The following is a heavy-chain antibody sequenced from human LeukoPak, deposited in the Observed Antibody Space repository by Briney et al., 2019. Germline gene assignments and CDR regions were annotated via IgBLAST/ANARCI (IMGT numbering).Heavy chain of an antibody. J-gene: IGHJ4*02. CDR3: ASRYCSGGSCYCDGY. D-gene: IGHD2-15*01. CDR2: ISSSGSYI. V-gene: IGHV3-21*01. Sequence: GGSLSLSCAASGFTFNTYSMNWVRQAPGKGLEWVSSISSSGSYIYYADSVKGRFTISRDNAKSSLYLQMNSLRAEDTAVYYGASRYCSGGSCYCDGYWGQGTLVTVSS. CDR1: GFTFNTYS.